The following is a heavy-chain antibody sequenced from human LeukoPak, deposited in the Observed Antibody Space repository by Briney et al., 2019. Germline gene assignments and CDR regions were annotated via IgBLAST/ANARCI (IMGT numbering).Heavy chain of an antibody. CDR1: GGSISSGDYY. Sequence: SETLSLTCTVSGGSISSGDYYWSWIRHPPGKGLEWTGYIYYSGSTYYNPSLKSRVTISVDTSKNQFSLKLSSVTAADTAVYYCAREEVGATKDWGQGTLVTVSS. CDR3: AREEVGATKD. J-gene: IGHJ4*02. V-gene: IGHV4-30-4*08. CDR2: IYYSGST. D-gene: IGHD1-26*01.